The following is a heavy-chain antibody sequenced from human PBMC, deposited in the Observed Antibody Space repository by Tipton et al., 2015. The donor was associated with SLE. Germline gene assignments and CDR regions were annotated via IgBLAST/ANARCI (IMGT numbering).Heavy chain of an antibody. V-gene: IGHV4-34*01. CDR1: GGSFSGHY. Sequence: TLSLTCAVYGGSFSGHYWSWIRQPPGKGLEWIGEINHSGSTNYNPSLKSRVTISVDTSKNQFSLKLSSVTAADTAVYYCARLVDTAMVFDYWGQGTLVTVSS. J-gene: IGHJ4*02. D-gene: IGHD5-18*01. CDR3: ARLVDTAMVFDY. CDR2: INHSGST.